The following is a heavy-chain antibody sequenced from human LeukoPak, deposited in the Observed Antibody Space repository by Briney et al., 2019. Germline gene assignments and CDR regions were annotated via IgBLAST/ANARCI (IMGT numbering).Heavy chain of an antibody. V-gene: IGHV3-9*01. D-gene: IGHD1-26*01. CDR3: AKPQWELAFLYFDY. Sequence: PGRSLRLSCAASGFTFDDYAMHWVRQAPGKGLEWVSGISWNSGSIGYADSVKGRFTISRDNAKNSLYLQMNSLRAEDTAVYYCAKPQWELAFLYFDYWGQGTLVTVSS. CDR1: GFTFDDYA. J-gene: IGHJ4*02. CDR2: ISWNSGSI.